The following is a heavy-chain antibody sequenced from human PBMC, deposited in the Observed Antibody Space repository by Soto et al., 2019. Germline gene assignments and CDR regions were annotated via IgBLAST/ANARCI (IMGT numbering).Heavy chain of an antibody. CDR2: IYHSGST. CDR1: GGSISSGGYS. Sequence: PSETLSLTCAVSGGSISSGGYSWSWIRQPPGKGLEWIGYIYHSGSTYYNPSLKSRVTISVDRSKNQFSLKLSSVTAADTAVYYCARVHYYDSSDAFDIWGQGTMVTVSS. V-gene: IGHV4-30-2*01. J-gene: IGHJ3*02. CDR3: ARVHYYDSSDAFDI. D-gene: IGHD3-22*01.